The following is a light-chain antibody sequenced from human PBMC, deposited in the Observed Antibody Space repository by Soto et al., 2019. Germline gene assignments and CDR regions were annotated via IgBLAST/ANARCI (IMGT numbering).Light chain of an antibody. V-gene: IGKV3-20*01. CDR3: QQYGSSPPT. CDR1: QSVSSSY. CDR2: GAS. Sequence: EIVLTQSPGTLSLSPGERATLSCRASQSVSSSYLAWYQQKPGQAPRLLIYGASSRATGIPDRFSGSGSGTDFTLTISRLETEDFAVYYCQQYGSSPPTFGQGTQVEIK. J-gene: IGKJ1*01.